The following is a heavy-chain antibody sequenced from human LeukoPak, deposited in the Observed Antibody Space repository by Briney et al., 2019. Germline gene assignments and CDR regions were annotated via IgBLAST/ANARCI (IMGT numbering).Heavy chain of an antibody. V-gene: IGHV3-30*18. CDR1: GFTFSSYG. CDR3: VKDSRSAAVYYYYGMDV. J-gene: IGHJ6*04. D-gene: IGHD2-2*01. Sequence: PGRSLRLSCAASGFTFSSYGMHWVRQAPGKGLEWVAVISYDGSNKYYADSVKGRFTISRDNSKNTLYLQMNSLRAEDTAVYYCVKDSRSAAVYYYYGMDVWGKGTTVTVSS. CDR2: ISYDGSNK.